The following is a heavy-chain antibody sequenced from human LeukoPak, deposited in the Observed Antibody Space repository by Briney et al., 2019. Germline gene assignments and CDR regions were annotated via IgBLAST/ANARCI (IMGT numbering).Heavy chain of an antibody. J-gene: IGHJ4*02. D-gene: IGHD3-22*01. CDR2: IYYTRKT. Sequence: SETLSLTCTVSGGSIRGYYGSWIRQPPGKGLEWGGYIYYTRKTNYNPSLKSRVTKSVDTSKNQFSLKQSYVTAADTAVYYCARLISRVGYFDFWGQGTLVTVSS. CDR1: GGSIRGYY. V-gene: IGHV4-59*08. CDR3: ARLISRVGYFDF.